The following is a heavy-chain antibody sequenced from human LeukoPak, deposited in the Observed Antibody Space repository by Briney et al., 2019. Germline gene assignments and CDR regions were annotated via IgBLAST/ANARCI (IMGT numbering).Heavy chain of an antibody. CDR3: AGDTPPGGYYYFDY. D-gene: IGHD3-16*01. J-gene: IGHJ4*02. CDR1: GISFSTYG. V-gene: IGHV3-33*01. CDR2: IWNAGTNT. Sequence: GASLRLSCAASGISFSTYGMHWVRHAPGKGLEWVALIWNAGTNTYDADFVKGRFTISRDNSKNTLYLQMNSLRAEDTVVYYWAGDTPPGGYYYFDYWGQGTLVIVSS.